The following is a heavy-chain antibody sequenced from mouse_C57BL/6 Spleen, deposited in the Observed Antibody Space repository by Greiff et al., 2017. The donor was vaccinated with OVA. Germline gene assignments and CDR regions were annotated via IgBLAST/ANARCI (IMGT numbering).Heavy chain of an antibody. CDR1: GYTFTDYY. CDR2: INPNNGGT. V-gene: IGHV1-26*01. J-gene: IGHJ4*01. Sequence: EVQLQQSGPELVKPGASVKISCKASGYTFTDYYMNWVKQSPGKSLEWIGDINPNNGGTSYNQKFKGKATLTVDKSSSTAYMELRSLTSEDSAVYDCARRILYYSFAMDYWGQGTSVTVSS. CDR3: ARRILYYSFAMDY. D-gene: IGHD2-12*01.